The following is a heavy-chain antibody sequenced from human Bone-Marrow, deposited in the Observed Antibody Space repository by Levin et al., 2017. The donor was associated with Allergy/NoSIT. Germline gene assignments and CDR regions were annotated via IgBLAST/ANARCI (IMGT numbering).Heavy chain of an antibody. V-gene: IGHV3-48*02. CDR2: ISGSSSTI. CDR1: GFTLSNYF. CDR3: AREYSSSSGKCLDY. J-gene: IGHJ4*02. D-gene: IGHD6-6*01. Sequence: GGSLRLSCAASGFTLSNYFMNWVRQAPGKGLEWVSFISGSSSTIYYTDSVKGRFTISRDNAKNSLYLQMNSLRDEDTAVYYCAREYSSSSGKCLDYWGQGTLVTVSS.